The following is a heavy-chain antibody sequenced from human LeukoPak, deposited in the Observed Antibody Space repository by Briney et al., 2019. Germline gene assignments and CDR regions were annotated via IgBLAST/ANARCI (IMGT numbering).Heavy chain of an antibody. CDR2: ISYDGSNK. CDR1: GFTFSRYG. V-gene: IGHV3-30*18. CDR3: ANAPRRPRYDFWSGPFDY. D-gene: IGHD3-3*01. Sequence: GGSLRLSCAASGFTFSRYGMHWVRQAPGKGLEWVAVISYDGSNKYYADSVKGRFTISRDNSKNTLYLQMNSLRAEDTAVYYCANAPRRPRYDFWSGPFDYWGQGTLVTVSS. J-gene: IGHJ4*02.